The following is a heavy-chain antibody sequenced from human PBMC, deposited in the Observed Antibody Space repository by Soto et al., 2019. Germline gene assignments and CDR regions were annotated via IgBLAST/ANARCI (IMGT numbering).Heavy chain of an antibody. Sequence: SETLSLTCTVSGGSINSRNWWTWVRQPPGKGLEWIGEIFHTGSTNYNPSLQSRASVSVDTSKNQFSLRLTSVTAADTAIYYCAAYNFLFGFSDQSDVVTWGQGTLVTVSS. D-gene: IGHD5-12*01. CDR3: AAYNFLFGFSDQSDVVT. J-gene: IGHJ5*02. CDR2: IFHTGST. CDR1: GGSINSRNW. V-gene: IGHV4-4*02.